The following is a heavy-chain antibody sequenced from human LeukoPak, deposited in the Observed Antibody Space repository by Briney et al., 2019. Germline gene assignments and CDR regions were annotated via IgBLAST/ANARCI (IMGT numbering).Heavy chain of an antibody. J-gene: IGHJ4*02. V-gene: IGHV5-51*01. CDR2: IYPGDSDT. Sequence: GESLKISCKGSGYSFTSYWIGWVRPMPGKGLEWMGIIYPGDSDTRYSPSFQGQVTISADKSISTAYLQWSSLKASDTAMYYCARPYDSSAHGPQFDYWGQGTLVTVSS. CDR3: ARPYDSSAHGPQFDY. D-gene: IGHD3-22*01. CDR1: GYSFTSYW.